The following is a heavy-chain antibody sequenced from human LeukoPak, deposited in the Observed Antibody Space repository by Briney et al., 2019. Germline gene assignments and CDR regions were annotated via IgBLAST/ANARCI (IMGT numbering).Heavy chain of an antibody. D-gene: IGHD6-13*01. J-gene: IGHJ5*02. CDR1: GYTFTGYY. Sequence: ASVKVSCKASGYTFTGYYMRWVRQAPGQGLEWMGWINPNSGGTNYAQKFQDRVTMTRDTSISTAYMELSRLRSDDTAVYYCARVVRGAAAGNNWFDPWGQGTLVTVSS. V-gene: IGHV1-2*02. CDR3: ARVVRGAAAGNNWFDP. CDR2: INPNSGGT.